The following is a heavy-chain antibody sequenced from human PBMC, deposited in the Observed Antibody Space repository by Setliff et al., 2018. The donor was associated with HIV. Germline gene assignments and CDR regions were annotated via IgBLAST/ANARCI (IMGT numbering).Heavy chain of an antibody. Sequence: PSETLSLTCTVSGGSVNRTNFYWAWIRQPPGKGLEWLGNVYYTGATYVHPSLNSRVTVSIGASKNQFSVKMRSVTAADTAVYYCASWGAGGNSGFDYWGRGTLVTVSS. D-gene: IGHD2-21*01. CDR3: ASWGAGGNSGFDY. CDR2: VYYTGAT. J-gene: IGHJ4*02. CDR1: GGSVNRTNFY. V-gene: IGHV4-39*07.